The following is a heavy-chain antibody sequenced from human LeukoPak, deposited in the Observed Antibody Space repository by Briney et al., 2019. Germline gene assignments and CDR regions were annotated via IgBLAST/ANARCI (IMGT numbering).Heavy chain of an antibody. D-gene: IGHD6-13*01. Sequence: ASVKVSCKASGYTFTGYYMHWVRQAPGQGLEWMGWINPNSGGTNYAQKFQGRVTMTRDTSISTAYMELSRLRSDDTAVYYCARDRSIAAAGIWFDPRGQGTLVTVSS. V-gene: IGHV1-2*02. CDR1: GYTFTGYY. CDR2: INPNSGGT. CDR3: ARDRSIAAAGIWFDP. J-gene: IGHJ5*02.